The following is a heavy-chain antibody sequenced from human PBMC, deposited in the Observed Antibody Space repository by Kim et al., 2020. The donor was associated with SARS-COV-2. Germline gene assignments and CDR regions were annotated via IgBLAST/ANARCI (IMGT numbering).Heavy chain of an antibody. CDR2: IDPSDSYT. V-gene: IGHV5-10-1*01. CDR3: AMVRGVIITDGAFDI. J-gene: IGHJ3*02. CDR1: GYSFTSYW. D-gene: IGHD3-10*01. Sequence: GESLKISCKGSGYSFTSYWISWVRQMPGKGLEWMGRIDPSDSYTNYSPSFQGHVTISADKSISTAYLQWSSLKASDTAMYYCAMVRGVIITDGAFDIWGQGTMVTVSS.